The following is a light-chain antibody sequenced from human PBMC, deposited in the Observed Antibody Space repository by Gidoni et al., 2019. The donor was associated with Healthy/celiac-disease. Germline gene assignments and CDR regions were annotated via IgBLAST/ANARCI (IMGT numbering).Light chain of an antibody. CDR3: QQYNSYSLT. J-gene: IGKJ4*01. Sequence: DIQITQSPSTLSASVGDRVTITCRASQSISSWLAWYQQKPGKAPNLLIYKASSLESGVPSRFSGSGSGTEFTLTISSLQTDDFATYYCQQYNSYSLTFGGGTKVEIK. CDR2: KAS. CDR1: QSISSW. V-gene: IGKV1-5*03.